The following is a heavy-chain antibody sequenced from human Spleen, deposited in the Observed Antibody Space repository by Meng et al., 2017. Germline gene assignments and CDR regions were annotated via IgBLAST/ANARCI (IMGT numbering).Heavy chain of an antibody. V-gene: IGHV4-38-2*02. CDR2: IYPRGNT. CDR3: AREAAEFDY. CDR1: GYSINRDYY. J-gene: IGHJ4*02. Sequence: SQTLSLTCAVSGYSINRDYYWGWIRQPPGKGLEWIGSIYPRGNTYYNPSLESRVTISIDTSKNQFSLNLSSVTAADTAVYYCAREAAEFDYWGQGTLVTVSS. D-gene: IGHD6-13*01.